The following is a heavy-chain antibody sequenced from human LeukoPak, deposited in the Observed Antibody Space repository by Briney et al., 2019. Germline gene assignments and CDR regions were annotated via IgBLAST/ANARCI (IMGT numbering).Heavy chain of an antibody. Sequence: SETLSLTRAVYGVSFSGYYWSWIRQPPGKGLEWIGEINHSGSTNYNPSLKSRVTISVDTSKNQFSLKLSSVTAADTAVYYCARAGSETREASSGIYPRYFVDVWGKGTTVTVSS. V-gene: IGHV4-34*01. CDR2: INHSGST. CDR3: ARAGSETREASSGIYPRYFVDV. CDR1: GVSFSGYY. D-gene: IGHD1-26*01. J-gene: IGHJ6*03.